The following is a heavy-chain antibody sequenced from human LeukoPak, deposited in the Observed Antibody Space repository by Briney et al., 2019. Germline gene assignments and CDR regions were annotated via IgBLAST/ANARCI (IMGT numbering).Heavy chain of an antibody. J-gene: IGHJ4*02. V-gene: IGHV4-59*01. D-gene: IGHD6-13*01. Sequence: SETLSLTCTVSGGSISSYYWSWIRQPPGKGLEWIGYIYYSGSTNYNPSLKSRVTISVDTSKNQFSLKLSSVTAADTVVYYCARERGAYSSSWYGGYYFDYWGQGTLVTVSS. CDR2: IYYSGST. CDR3: ARERGAYSSSWYGGYYFDY. CDR1: GGSISSYY.